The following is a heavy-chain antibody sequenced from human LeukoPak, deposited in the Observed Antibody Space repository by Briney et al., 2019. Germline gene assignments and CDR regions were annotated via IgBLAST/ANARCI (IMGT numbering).Heavy chain of an antibody. V-gene: IGHV5-51*01. CDR1: GYRFPTYW. J-gene: IGHJ4*02. CDR2: IYPGYSDT. D-gene: IGHD6-13*01. CDR3: ARHRGLAAAADY. Sequence: GESLKIPCKDPGYRFPTYWFGRVRPIPGKGLEWMGSIYPGYSDTRYSPSFQGQVTLSADKSISTAYLQWSSLKASDPAMYYWARHRGLAAAADYWGRGTLVTVSS.